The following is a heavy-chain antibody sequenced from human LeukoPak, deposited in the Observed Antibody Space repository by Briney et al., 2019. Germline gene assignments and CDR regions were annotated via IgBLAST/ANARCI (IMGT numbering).Heavy chain of an antibody. J-gene: IGHJ4*02. V-gene: IGHV3-21*01. D-gene: IGHD3-10*01. CDR3: ARSDLWFGELLDY. CDR2: ISSSSSYI. CDR1: GFTFSSYS. Sequence: PGGSLRLSCAASGFTFSSYSMNWVRQAPGKGLEWVSSISSSSSYIYYAVSVKGRFTISRDNAKNSLYLQMNSLRAEDTAVYYCARSDLWFGELLDYWGQGTLVTVSS.